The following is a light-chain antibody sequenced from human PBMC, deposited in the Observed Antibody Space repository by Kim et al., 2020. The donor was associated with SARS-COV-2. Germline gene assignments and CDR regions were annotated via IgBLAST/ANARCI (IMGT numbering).Light chain of an antibody. CDR3: NSRDSSGNHLAV. V-gene: IGLV3-19*01. CDR1: SLRSYY. J-gene: IGLJ1*01. Sequence: LGQTVRITCQGDSLRSYYASWYQQKPGQAPVLVIYGKNNRPSGIPDRFSGSSSGNTASLTITGAQAEDEADYYCNSRDSSGNHLAVFGTGTKVTVL. CDR2: GKN.